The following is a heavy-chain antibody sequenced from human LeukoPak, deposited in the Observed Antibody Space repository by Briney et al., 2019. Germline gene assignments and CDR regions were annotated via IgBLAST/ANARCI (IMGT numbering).Heavy chain of an antibody. Sequence: ASVKVSRKTSGYTFKSYVITWVRQAPGQGLEWMGWIDPYSGNTHFAQKFQGRITMTTETFTTTADMELSSLRSDDTAMYYCARGVGNEGLTTWGQGTLVTVSS. D-gene: IGHD1-26*01. CDR1: GYTFKSYV. CDR2: IDPYSGNT. CDR3: ARGVGNEGLTT. V-gene: IGHV1-18*01. J-gene: IGHJ3*01.